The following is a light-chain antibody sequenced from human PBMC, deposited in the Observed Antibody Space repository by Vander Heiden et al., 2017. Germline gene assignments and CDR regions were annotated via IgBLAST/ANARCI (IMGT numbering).Light chain of an antibody. J-gene: IGKJ1*01. V-gene: IGKV1-9*01. CDR2: AAS. CDR3: QQHKSYPPNT. CDR1: QGISSY. Sequence: DIQLTQSPSFLSASVGDRVTITCRASQGISSYLAWYQQKPGKAPKLLIYAASTLQRVVPSRFSGSGYGTEFTLTISSRLPEDFASYYCQQHKSYPPNTFGQGTKVEIK.